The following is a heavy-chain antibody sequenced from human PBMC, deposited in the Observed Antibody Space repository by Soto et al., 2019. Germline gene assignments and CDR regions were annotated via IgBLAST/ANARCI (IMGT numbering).Heavy chain of an antibody. CDR3: ASPPLSYDSSGYDY. J-gene: IGHJ4*02. CDR1: GFTFSSYG. CDR2: ISSSSSYT. V-gene: IGHV3-21*05. Sequence: GGSLRLSCAASGFTFSSYGMHWVRQAPGKGLEWVSYISSSSSYTNYADSVKGRFTISRDNAKNSLYLQMNSLRAEDTAVYYCASPPLSYDSSGYDYWGQGTLVTRLL. D-gene: IGHD3-22*01.